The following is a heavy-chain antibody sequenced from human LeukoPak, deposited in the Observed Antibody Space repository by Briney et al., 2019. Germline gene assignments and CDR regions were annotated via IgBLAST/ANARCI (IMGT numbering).Heavy chain of an antibody. J-gene: IGHJ1*01. D-gene: IGHD5-18*01. CDR3: ARGSFSADAPLVLDYFHH. CDR2: INPNSGGT. V-gene: IGHV1-2*02. CDR1: GYTFTGYY. Sequence: ASVTVSCKASGYTFTGYYIHWLRQAPGQGLEWMGWINPNSGGTNYAQKFQGRVTMTRDTSISTAYMELSRLRADDTAVYYCARGSFSADAPLVLDYFHHWGQGTLVSDSS.